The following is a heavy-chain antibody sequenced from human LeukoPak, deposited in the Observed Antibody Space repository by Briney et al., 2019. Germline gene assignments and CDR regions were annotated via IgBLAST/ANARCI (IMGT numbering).Heavy chain of an antibody. V-gene: IGHV5-51*01. CDR1: GYSINNYW. J-gene: IGHJ4*02. D-gene: IGHD3-22*01. CDR2: IYPGDSDT. Sequence: GESLKISCKGSGYSINNYWIAWVRQMPGKGLEWMGIIYPGDSDTRYSPSFQGQVTISADKSISTAYLQWSSLKASDTAMYYCARSPSYYDSSPFGYWGQGTLVTVSS. CDR3: ARSPSYYDSSPFGY.